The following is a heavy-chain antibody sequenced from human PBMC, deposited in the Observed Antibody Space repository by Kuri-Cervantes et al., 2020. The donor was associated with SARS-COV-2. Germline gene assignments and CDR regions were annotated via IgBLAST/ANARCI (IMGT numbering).Heavy chain of an antibody. CDR2: INHSGST. D-gene: IGHD4-17*01. Sequence: GSLRLSCAVYGGSFSGYYWSWIRQPPGKGLEWIGEINHSGSTNYNPSLKSRVTVSVDTSKNQFSLKLSSVTAADTAVYYCFIQVTTLGFLTVDYWGQGTLVTVSS. J-gene: IGHJ4*02. CDR3: FIQVTTLGFLTVDY. CDR1: GGSFSGYY. V-gene: IGHV4-34*01.